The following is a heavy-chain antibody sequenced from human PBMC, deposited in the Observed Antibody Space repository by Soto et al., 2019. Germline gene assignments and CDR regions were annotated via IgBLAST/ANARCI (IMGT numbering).Heavy chain of an antibody. CDR3: AKWEGVGSDYYYYAMDV. CDR1: SGSLSGYY. Sequence: SETLSLTCSLYSGSLSGYYWSWIRQPPGKGLEWIGEISPSGTTNYSPSLKSRVSISVDTSKNQFSLNLTSLTAADTAVYYCAKWEGVGSDYYYYAMDVWGQGTTVTVSS. J-gene: IGHJ6*02. D-gene: IGHD1-26*01. CDR2: ISPSGTT. V-gene: IGHV4-34*01.